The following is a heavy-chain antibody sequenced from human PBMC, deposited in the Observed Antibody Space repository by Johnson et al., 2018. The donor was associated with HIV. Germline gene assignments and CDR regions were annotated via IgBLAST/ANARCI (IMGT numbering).Heavy chain of an antibody. CDR3: ARGSRYTHDNDDVYLLQAFDI. Sequence: QVQLVESGGGLVQPGGSLRLSCAASGFTFSSYWMTWVRQAPGKGLEWVAVIWYDGSDKYYAASVKGRFTISRDSSKNTLYLQMNTLRADDTAVYYCARGSRYTHDNDDVYLLQAFDIWGQGTMVTVSS. V-gene: IGHV3-33*08. CDR2: IWYDGSDK. J-gene: IGHJ3*02. CDR1: GFTFSSYW. D-gene: IGHD3-16*01.